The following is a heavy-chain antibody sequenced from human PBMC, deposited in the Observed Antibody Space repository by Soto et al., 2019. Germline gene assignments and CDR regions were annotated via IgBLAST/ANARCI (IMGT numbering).Heavy chain of an antibody. Sequence: ASVKVSCKASGYTFTSYGISWVRQAPGQGLEWMGWISAYNGNTNYAQKLQGRVTMTTDTSTSTAYMELRSLRSDDTAVYYCARWGVVVVPAANRSGLNSWFDPWGQGTLVTVSS. CDR2: ISAYNGNT. CDR3: ARWGVVVVPAANRSGLNSWFDP. V-gene: IGHV1-18*04. CDR1: GYTFTSYG. D-gene: IGHD2-2*01. J-gene: IGHJ5*02.